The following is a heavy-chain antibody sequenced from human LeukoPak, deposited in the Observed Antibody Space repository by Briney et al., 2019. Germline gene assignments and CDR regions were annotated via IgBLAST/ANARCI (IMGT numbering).Heavy chain of an antibody. D-gene: IGHD2/OR15-2a*01. J-gene: IGHJ4*02. CDR3: ARDDYYFASEN. CDR1: GFSFISYA. CDR2: MRSDGSDI. Sequence: GGSLRLSCAASGFSFISYAMLWVRQAPGKGLEGVAFMRSDGSDIFYAESLKGRFTISRDNAKSTLFLQMHSLRAEDTAVYYCARDDYYFASENWGQGALVTVSS. V-gene: IGHV3-30*02.